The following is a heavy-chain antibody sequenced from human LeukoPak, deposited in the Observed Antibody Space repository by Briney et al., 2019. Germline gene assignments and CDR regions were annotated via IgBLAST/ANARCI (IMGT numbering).Heavy chain of an antibody. Sequence: GGSLRLSCAASGFTLSSYSMNWVRQAPGKGLEWVSSISSSSTYIYYADSVKGRFTISRDNAKNSLYLQMNSLRAEDTAVYYCAELGITMIGGVWGKGTTVTISS. CDR3: AELGITMIGGV. V-gene: IGHV3-21*01. CDR1: GFTLSSYS. CDR2: ISSSSTYI. J-gene: IGHJ6*04. D-gene: IGHD3-10*02.